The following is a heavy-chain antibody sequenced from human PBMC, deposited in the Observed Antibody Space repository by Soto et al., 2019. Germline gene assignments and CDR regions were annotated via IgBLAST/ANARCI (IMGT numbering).Heavy chain of an antibody. D-gene: IGHD2-2*01. V-gene: IGHV1-69*13. CDR2: IIPIFGTA. CDR3: ARHVRFYISTSCAQSWFDP. J-gene: IGHJ5*02. CDR1: GGTFSSYA. Sequence: ASVKVSCKASGGTFSSYAISWVRQAPGQGLDWMGGIIPIFGTANYAQKFQGRVTITADESTSTAYMELSSLRSEDTAVYYCARHVRFYISTSCAQSWFDPWGQGTLVTVSS.